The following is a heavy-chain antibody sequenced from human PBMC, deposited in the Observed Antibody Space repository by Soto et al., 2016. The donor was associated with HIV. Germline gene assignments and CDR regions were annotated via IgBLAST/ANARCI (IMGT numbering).Heavy chain of an antibody. Sequence: EVQLLESGGGLVQPGGSLRLSCAASGLTFSSYAMSWVRQAPGKGLEWVSAISGSGGSTYYADSVKGRFTISRDNSKNTLYLQMNSLRAEDTAVYYCAKDPGDCSGGSCYYFDYWGQGTLVTVSS. V-gene: IGHV3-23*01. J-gene: IGHJ4*02. CDR2: ISGSGGST. D-gene: IGHD2-15*01. CDR1: GLTFSSYA. CDR3: AKDPGDCSGGSCYYFDY.